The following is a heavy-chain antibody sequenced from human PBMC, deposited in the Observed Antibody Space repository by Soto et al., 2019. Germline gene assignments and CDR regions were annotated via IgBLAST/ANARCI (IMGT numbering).Heavy chain of an antibody. CDR3: AKGGFGELIKSEYGMDV. J-gene: IGHJ6*02. V-gene: IGHV1-69*01. CDR1: GGTFSSYA. CDR2: IIPIFGTA. D-gene: IGHD3-10*01. Sequence: QVQLVQSGAEVKKPGSSVKVSCKASGGTFSSYAISWVRQAPGQGLEWMGGIIPIFGTANYAQKFQGRVTITTDESTSTAYMELSSLGAEDTAVYYCAKGGFGELIKSEYGMDVWGQGTTVTVSS.